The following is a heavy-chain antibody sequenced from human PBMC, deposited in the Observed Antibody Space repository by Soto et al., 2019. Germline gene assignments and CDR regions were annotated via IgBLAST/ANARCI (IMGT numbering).Heavy chain of an antibody. D-gene: IGHD6-6*01. CDR1: GYTLTELS. CDR2: FDPEDGET. CDR3: ARDREGLYSSSAALYYYYGMDV. J-gene: IGHJ6*02. Sequence: ASVKVSCKVSGYTLTELSMHWVRQAPGKGLEWMGGFDPEDGETIYAQKFQGRVTMTEDTSTDTAYMELSSLRSEDTAVYYCARDREGLYSSSAALYYYYGMDVWGQGTTVTVSS. V-gene: IGHV1-24*01.